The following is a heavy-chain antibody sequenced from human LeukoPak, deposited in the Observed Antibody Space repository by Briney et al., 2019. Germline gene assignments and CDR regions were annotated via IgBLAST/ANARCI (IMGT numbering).Heavy chain of an antibody. Sequence: SETLSLTCTVSGGSISSYYWSWIRQPPGKGLEWIGYIYYSGSTNYNPSLKSRVTISVDTSKNQFSLKLSSVTAADTAVYYCARSTDLRGDDFDYWGQGTLVTVSS. V-gene: IGHV4-59*01. CDR3: ARSTDLRGDDFDY. CDR1: GGSISSYY. J-gene: IGHJ4*02. CDR2: IYYSGST. D-gene: IGHD3-10*01.